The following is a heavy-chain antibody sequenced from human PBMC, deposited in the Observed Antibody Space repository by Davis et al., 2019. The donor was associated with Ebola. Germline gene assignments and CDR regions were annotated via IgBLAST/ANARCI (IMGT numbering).Heavy chain of an antibody. CDR3: ARDRRVEGGWATGFDY. CDR1: GFTFTSYA. Sequence: GGSLRLSCAASGFTFTSYAMSWVRQAPGKGLEWVSGISGNGGNTYYAGSVKGRFTISRHNSRNTLYLQMNSLRAEDTAVYYCARDRRVEGGWATGFDYWGQGTLVTVSS. J-gene: IGHJ4*02. CDR2: ISGNGGNT. D-gene: IGHD6-19*01. V-gene: IGHV3-23*01.